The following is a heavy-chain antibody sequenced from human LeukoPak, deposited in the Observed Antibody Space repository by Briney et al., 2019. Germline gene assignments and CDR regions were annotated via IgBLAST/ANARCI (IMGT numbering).Heavy chain of an antibody. CDR1: GGTFSSYA. D-gene: IGHD3-10*01. J-gene: IGHJ4*02. V-gene: IGHV1-69*13. Sequence: ASVKVSCKASGGTFSSYAISWVRQAPGQGLEWMGGIIPIFGTANYAQKFQGRVTITADESTSTAYMELSSLRSVDTAVYYCARDGGSGSDFDYWGQGTLVTVSS. CDR3: ARDGGSGSDFDY. CDR2: IIPIFGTA.